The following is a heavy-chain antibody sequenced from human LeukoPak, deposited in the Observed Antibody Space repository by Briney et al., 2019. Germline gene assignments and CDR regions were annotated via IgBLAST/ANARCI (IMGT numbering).Heavy chain of an antibody. Sequence: GASVKVSCKASGCTFTSYYMHWVRQAPGEGLEWMGIINPTGGSTSYAQKFQGRVTMTRDTSTSTVYMELSSLRSEDTAVYYCAKDRRPNSYSSSWLDYWGQGTLITVCS. D-gene: IGHD6-13*01. CDR2: INPTGGST. V-gene: IGHV1-46*01. CDR3: AKDRRPNSYSSSWLDY. J-gene: IGHJ4*02. CDR1: GCTFTSYY.